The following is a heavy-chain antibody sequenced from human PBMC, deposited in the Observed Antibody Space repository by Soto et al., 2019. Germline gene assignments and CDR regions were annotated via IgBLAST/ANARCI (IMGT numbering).Heavy chain of an antibody. V-gene: IGHV3-11*01. CDR2: ISYSGGND. J-gene: IGHJ6*02. CDR3: ARVLQQVDYWSDGLDV. D-gene: IGHD2-8*02. CDR1: GFIFTDYY. Sequence: QVQLVESGGGLVKPGGSLRLSCAASGFIFTDYYLNWVRQAPGKGLEWVSSISYSGGNDQYADSVLGRFTISRDNAKTSVYLQMNSLSAEDTACYQCARVLQQVDYWSDGLDVWGQGTTVTVSS.